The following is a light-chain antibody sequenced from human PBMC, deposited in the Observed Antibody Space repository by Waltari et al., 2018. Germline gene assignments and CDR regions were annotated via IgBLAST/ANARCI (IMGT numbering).Light chain of an antibody. CDR3: CSYTSKIAYV. J-gene: IGLJ1*01. CDR1: SSDVGGYNA. CDR2: DVV. V-gene: IGLV2-14*03. Sequence: QSALTQPASVSGSPGQSIAISCTGTSSDVGGYNAVSWYQQHPGKAPQLMMYDVVSRPSGVSDRFSASRSGNTASLVISWLQADDEADYYCCSYTSKIAYVFGTGTKVTVL.